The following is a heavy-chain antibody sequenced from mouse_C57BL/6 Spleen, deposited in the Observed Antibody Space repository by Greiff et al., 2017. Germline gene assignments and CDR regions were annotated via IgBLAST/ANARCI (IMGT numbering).Heavy chain of an antibody. J-gene: IGHJ4*01. V-gene: IGHV5-15*01. CDR3: ARHGATVVERVPYAMDY. D-gene: IGHD1-1*01. CDR2: ISNLAYSI. Sequence: EVQGVESGGGLVQPGGSLKLSCAASGFTFSDYGMAWVRQAPRKGPEWVAFISNLAYSIYYADTVTGRFTISRENAKNTLYLEMSSLRSEDTAMYYCARHGATVVERVPYAMDYWGQGTSVTVSS. CDR1: GFTFSDYG.